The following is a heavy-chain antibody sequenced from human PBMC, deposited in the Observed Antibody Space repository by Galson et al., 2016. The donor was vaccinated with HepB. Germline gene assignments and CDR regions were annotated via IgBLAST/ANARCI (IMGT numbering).Heavy chain of an antibody. CDR1: GFIFDDYG. D-gene: IGHD2-15*01. CDR3: ARGFCSGGYCYRGYYYGMDV. J-gene: IGHJ6*02. Sequence: SLRLSCAASGFIFDDYGMTWVRQVPGKGLEWVSGINWNGGSTGYADSVKGRFTISRDNAKNSLYLQMNSLRAEDTALYYCARGFCSGGYCYRGYYYGMDVWCQGTTVTVSS. V-gene: IGHV3-20*04. CDR2: INWNGGST.